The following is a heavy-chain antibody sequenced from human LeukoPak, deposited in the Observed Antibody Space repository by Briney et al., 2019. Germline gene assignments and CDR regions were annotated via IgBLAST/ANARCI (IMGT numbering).Heavy chain of an antibody. D-gene: IGHD2-8*02. J-gene: IGHJ4*02. Sequence: GGSLRLSCAASGFTLSSYAMSWVRQPPGKGLEWVSSIFPSGGEIHYADSVRGRFTISRDNSKSTLSLQMNSLRAEDTAIYYCATYRQVLLPFESWGQGTLVTVSS. CDR3: ATYRQVLLPFES. CDR2: IFPSGGEI. V-gene: IGHV3-23*01. CDR1: GFTLSSYA.